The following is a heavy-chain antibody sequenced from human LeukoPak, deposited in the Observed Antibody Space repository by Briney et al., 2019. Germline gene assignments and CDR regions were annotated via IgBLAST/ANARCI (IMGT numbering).Heavy chain of an antibody. V-gene: IGHV3-23*01. Sequence: GGSLRLSCEASGFTFSNYAMSWVRQAPGKGLEWVSSIRASGGSTYYADSVKGRFTISRDNSKNTLFLQMNSLRAEDTAVYYCARDSEVNAFDIWGQGTMVTVSS. J-gene: IGHJ3*02. D-gene: IGHD3-10*01. CDR1: GFTFSNYA. CDR3: ARDSEVNAFDI. CDR2: IRASGGST.